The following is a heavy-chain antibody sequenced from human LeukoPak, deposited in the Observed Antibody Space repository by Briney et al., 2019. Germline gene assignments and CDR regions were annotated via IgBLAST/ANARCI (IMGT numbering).Heavy chain of an antibody. CDR3: ARNNGMDV. J-gene: IGHJ6*02. V-gene: IGHV3-7*03. CDR1: GFALSSHW. CDR2: VNRDGSET. Sequence: GGSLRLSCAASGFALSSHWMTWVSQVPGRGPEWVANVNRDGSETYYLDSVKGRFTISKDSAKNSLYLQMNSLRAEDTALYHCARNNGMDVWGQGTTVIVSS.